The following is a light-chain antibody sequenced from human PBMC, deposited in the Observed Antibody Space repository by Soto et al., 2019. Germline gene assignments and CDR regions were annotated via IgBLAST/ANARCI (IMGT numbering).Light chain of an antibody. V-gene: IGLV2-14*03. CDR1: SSDVGGYNS. CDR3: SSYTTSSTPHYV. J-gene: IGLJ1*01. CDR2: DVS. Sequence: QSVLTQPASVSGSPGQSITVSCTGTSSDVGGYNSVSWYQHHPGKAPKLMIFDVSDRPSGVSSRFSGSKSGHTASLTISGLQAEDEADYYCSSYTTSSTPHYVFGPGTKLTVL.